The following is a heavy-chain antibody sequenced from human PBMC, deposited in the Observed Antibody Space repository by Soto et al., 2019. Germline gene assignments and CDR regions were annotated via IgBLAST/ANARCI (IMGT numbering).Heavy chain of an antibody. Sequence: ASVKVSCKASGYTFTSYDINWVRQATGQGLEWMGWMNPNSGNTGYAQKFQGRVTVTRNTSISTAYMELSSLRSEDTAVYYCARAGRAFGGAFDIWGQGTMVTVSS. CDR1: GYTFTSYD. D-gene: IGHD3-10*01. V-gene: IGHV1-8*01. CDR3: ARAGRAFGGAFDI. J-gene: IGHJ3*02. CDR2: MNPNSGNT.